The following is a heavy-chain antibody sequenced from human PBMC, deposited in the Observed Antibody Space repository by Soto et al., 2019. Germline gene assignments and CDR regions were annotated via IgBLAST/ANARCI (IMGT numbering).Heavy chain of an antibody. J-gene: IGHJ3*02. CDR2: IIPIFGTA. Sequence: ASVKVSCKASGGTFSSYAISWVRQAPGQGLEWMGGIIPIFGTANYAQKFQGRVTITADESTSTAYMELSSLRSEDTAVYYCAKAFLRYFDWLRFYDAFDIWGQGTMVTVSS. CDR3: AKAFLRYFDWLRFYDAFDI. D-gene: IGHD3-9*01. V-gene: IGHV1-69*13. CDR1: GGTFSSYA.